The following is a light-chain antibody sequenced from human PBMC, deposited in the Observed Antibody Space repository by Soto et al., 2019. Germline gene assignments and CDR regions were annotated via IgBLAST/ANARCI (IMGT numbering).Light chain of an antibody. Sequence: QSVLTQPPSASGTPGQRVTISCSGSSSNIGSGTVNWYQQLPGTAPKLLIYNNDQWASGVPDRFSGSKSGTSASLAISGLHSEDEADYYCASWDVSLNGLYVFGTGTKVTVL. CDR2: NND. V-gene: IGLV1-44*01. J-gene: IGLJ1*01. CDR1: SSNIGSGT. CDR3: ASWDVSLNGLYV.